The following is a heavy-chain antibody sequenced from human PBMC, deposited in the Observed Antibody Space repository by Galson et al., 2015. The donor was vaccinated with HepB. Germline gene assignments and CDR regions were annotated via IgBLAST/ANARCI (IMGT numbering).Heavy chain of an antibody. CDR1: GGTFSSYA. CDR2: TIPIFGTA. J-gene: IGHJ5*02. D-gene: IGHD3-10*01. CDR3: ARDLRGLGAGGWLDP. Sequence: SVKVSCKASGGTFSSYAISWVRQAPGQGLEWMGGTIPIFGTANYAQKFQGRVTITADESTRTAYMELSSLRSEDTAVYYCARDLRGLGAGGWLDPWGKGTLVTVAS. V-gene: IGHV1-69*13.